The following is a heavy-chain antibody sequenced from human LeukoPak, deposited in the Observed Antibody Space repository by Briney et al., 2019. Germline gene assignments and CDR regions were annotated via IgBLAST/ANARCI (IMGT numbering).Heavy chain of an antibody. CDR3: ARGGSRGFDY. CDR1: GVTVSSNY. J-gene: IGHJ4*02. V-gene: IGHV3-53*01. CDR2: IYIGGSI. Sequence: GRSLRLSCAASGVTVSSNYMSWVPQAPGKGLDWVSVIYIGGSIYYADSVKGRFSLYRDNSKNTLYLQMNSLRDEDTAVYYCARGGSRGFDYWRQGTLVTV.